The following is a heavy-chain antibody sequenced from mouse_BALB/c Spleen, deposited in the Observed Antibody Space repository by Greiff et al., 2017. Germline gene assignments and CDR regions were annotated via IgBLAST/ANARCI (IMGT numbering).Heavy chain of an antibody. V-gene: IGHV7-3*02. J-gene: IGHJ4*01. CDR3: ATFGYYAMDY. CDR2: IRNKANGYTT. Sequence: EVHLVESGGGLVQPGGSLRLSCATSGFTFTDYYMSWVRQPPGKALEWLGFIRNKANGYTTEYSASVKGRFTISRDNSQSILYLQMNTLRAEDSATYYCATFGYYAMDYWGQGTSVTVSS. CDR1: GFTFTDYY.